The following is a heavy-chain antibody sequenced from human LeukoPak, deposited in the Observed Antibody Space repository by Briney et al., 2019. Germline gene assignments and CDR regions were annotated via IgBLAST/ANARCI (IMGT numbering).Heavy chain of an antibody. J-gene: IGHJ4*02. Sequence: GASVKVSCKASGYTFTSYAISWVRQAPGQGLEWMGGIIPIFGTANYAQKFQGRVTITADESTSTAYMELSSLRSEDTAVYYCARDEISQHGLDYWGQGTLVTVSS. D-gene: IGHD2-2*01. CDR2: IIPIFGTA. CDR1: GYTFTSYA. V-gene: IGHV1-69*13. CDR3: ARDEISQHGLDY.